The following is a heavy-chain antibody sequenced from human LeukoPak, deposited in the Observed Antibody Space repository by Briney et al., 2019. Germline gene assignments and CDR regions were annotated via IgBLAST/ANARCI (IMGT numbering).Heavy chain of an antibody. D-gene: IGHD2-21*02. V-gene: IGHV4-59*11. CDR2: MSYIDSA. CDR3: ARAPGRMRGDGGDY. J-gene: IGHJ4*02. CDR1: GASISSLH. Sequence: SETLSLTCTVSGASISSLHWSWIRQPPGKALEWIGHMSYIDSATYHPSLRSRVAISMDTSKKQMSLGLRSVPAADAAVYYWARAPGRMRGDGGDYGGQETLVTVSS.